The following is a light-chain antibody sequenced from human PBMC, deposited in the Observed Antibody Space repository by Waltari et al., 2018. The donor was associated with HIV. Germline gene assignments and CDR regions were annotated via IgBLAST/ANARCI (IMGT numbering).Light chain of an antibody. CDR2: RKT. J-gene: IGLJ3*02. Sequence: QSVLTQPPSASGTHGQRVPLSCSGSSSNTGSNSVYCYQHFPGTTHILLIYRKTPRPSGVPDRFSGSKSGTSASLAISGLRSEDEAEYYCAAWDDSLSGRVFGGGTKLTVL. CDR3: AAWDDSLSGRV. V-gene: IGLV1-47*01. CDR1: SSNTGSNS.